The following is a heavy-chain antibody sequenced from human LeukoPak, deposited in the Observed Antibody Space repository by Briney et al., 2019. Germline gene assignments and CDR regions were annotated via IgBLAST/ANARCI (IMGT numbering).Heavy chain of an antibody. CDR1: GFTFTTYA. D-gene: IGHD1-1*01. CDR2: ISGSGDTT. J-gene: IGHJ4*02. Sequence: GGSLRLSCAASGFTFTTYAMTWVRQAPGKGREWVSAISGSGDTTYYADSVKGRFTISRDNSKNTLYLQMNSLRAEDTAVYYCAKDGKVLDYFDYWGQGTLVTVSS. CDR3: AKDGKVLDYFDY. V-gene: IGHV3-23*01.